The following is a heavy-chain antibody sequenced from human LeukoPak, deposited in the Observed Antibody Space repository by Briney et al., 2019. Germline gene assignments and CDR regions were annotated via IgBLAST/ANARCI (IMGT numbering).Heavy chain of an antibody. V-gene: IGHV3-30*02. CDR1: GFTFSSYG. CDR3: AKALGIAAAGYFDY. CDR2: IRYDGSNK. D-gene: IGHD6-13*01. Sequence: QTGGSLRLSCAASGFTFSSYGMHWVRQAPGKGLEWVAFIRYDGSNKYYADSVKGRFTISRDNSKNTLYLQMNSLRAEDTAVYYCAKALGIAAAGYFDYWGQGTLVTVSS. J-gene: IGHJ4*02.